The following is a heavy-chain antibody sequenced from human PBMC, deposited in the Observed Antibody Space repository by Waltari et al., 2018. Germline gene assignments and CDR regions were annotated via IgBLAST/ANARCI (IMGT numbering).Heavy chain of an antibody. V-gene: IGHV3-21*01. CDR2: ISSGSSYI. CDR3: AREWGVMVGTAGFYFDY. CDR1: GFTFSSYT. D-gene: IGHD2-15*01. Sequence: EVQLVGSGGGLVKPGGSLRLSCAASGFTFSSYTMNWVRQAPGKGLEWVSSISSGSSYIYYADSGKGRFTSSRDNAKNSLYLQMNSLRVEDTAVYYCAREWGVMVGTAGFYFDYWGQGALVTVSS. J-gene: IGHJ4*02.